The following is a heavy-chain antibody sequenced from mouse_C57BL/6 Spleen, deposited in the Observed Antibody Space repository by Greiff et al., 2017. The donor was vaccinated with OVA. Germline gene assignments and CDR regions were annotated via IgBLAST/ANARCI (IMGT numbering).Heavy chain of an antibody. Sequence: QVQLKQPGAELVKPGASVKLSCKASGYTFTSYWMQWVKQRPGQGLEWIGEIDPSDSYTNYNQKFKGKATLTVDTSSSTAYMQLSSLTSEDSAVYYCARGGGSSGSYFDYWGQGTTLTVSS. V-gene: IGHV1-50*01. CDR2: IDPSDSYT. CDR3: ARGGGSSGSYFDY. CDR1: GYTFTSYW. D-gene: IGHD3-2*02. J-gene: IGHJ2*01.